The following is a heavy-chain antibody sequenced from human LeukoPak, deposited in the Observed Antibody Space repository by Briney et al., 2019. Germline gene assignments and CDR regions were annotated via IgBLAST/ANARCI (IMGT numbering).Heavy chain of an antibody. J-gene: IGHJ1*01. Sequence: PSETLSLTCTVSGGSISSGGYYWSWIRQPPGKGLEWIGYIYHSGSTYYNPSLKSRVTISVDRSKNQFSLKLSSVTATDTAVYYCTRGGGSSWSGNFQHWGQGTLVTVSS. CDR3: TRGGGSSWSGNFQH. CDR2: IYHSGST. D-gene: IGHD6-13*01. CDR1: GGSISSGGYY. V-gene: IGHV4-30-2*01.